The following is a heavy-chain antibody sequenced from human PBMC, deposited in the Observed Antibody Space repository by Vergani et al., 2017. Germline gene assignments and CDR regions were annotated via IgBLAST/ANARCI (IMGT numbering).Heavy chain of an antibody. CDR2: INPNSGGT. CDR1: GYTFTDYF. Sequence: QVQLVQSGAEVKKPGASVKVSCKASGYTFTDYFMHWVRQAPGQGLEWMGWINPNSGGTNYAQKFQGRVTMTRDTSISPDYMELSNLRSDDTAVYYCARVGTSSNRDYFYYWGQGTLVTVSS. V-gene: IGHV1-2*02. CDR3: ARVGTSSNRDYFYY. J-gene: IGHJ4*02. D-gene: IGHD2-2*01.